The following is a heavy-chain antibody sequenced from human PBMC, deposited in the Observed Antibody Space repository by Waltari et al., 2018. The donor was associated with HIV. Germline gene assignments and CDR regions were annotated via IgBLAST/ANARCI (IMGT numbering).Heavy chain of an antibody. D-gene: IGHD6-19*01. CDR1: SSYE. J-gene: IGHJ6*02. V-gene: IGHV3-48*03. Sequence: SSYEMNWVRQAPGKGLEWVSYISSSGSTIYYADSVKGRFTISRDNAKNSLYLQMNSLRAEDTAVYYCASTVLSSGWSPYYYGMDVWGQGTTVTVSS. CDR2: ISSSGSTI. CDR3: ASTVLSSGWSPYYYGMDV.